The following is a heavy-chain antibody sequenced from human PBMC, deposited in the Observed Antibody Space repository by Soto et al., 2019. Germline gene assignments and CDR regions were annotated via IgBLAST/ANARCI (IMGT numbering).Heavy chain of an antibody. V-gene: IGHV3-53*01. D-gene: IGHD5-12*01. J-gene: IGHJ6*02. CDR2: IYSGGST. CDR3: ARDIDGYNPSYGMDV. Sequence: HPGGSLRLSCAASGFTVSSNYMSWVRQAPGKGLEWVSVIYSGGSTYYADSVKGRFTISRDNSKNTLYLQLNSLRAEDTAVYYCARDIDGYNPSYGMDVWAQGTTVTVSS. CDR1: GFTVSSNY.